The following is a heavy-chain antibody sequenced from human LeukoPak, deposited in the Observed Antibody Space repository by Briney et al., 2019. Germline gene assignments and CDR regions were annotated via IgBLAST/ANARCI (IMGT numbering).Heavy chain of an antibody. CDR1: GFTFSSYS. CDR2: ISSTGNTI. V-gene: IGHV3-48*01. CDR3: ARDVDWCFDL. Sequence: PGGSLTLSCAASGFTFSSYSMNWVRQAPGKGLEWVSYISSTGNTIYYADSVKGRFTISRDSAKNSLYLQMNSLRAEDTAVYYCARDVDWCFDLWGRGTLVTVSS. J-gene: IGHJ2*01.